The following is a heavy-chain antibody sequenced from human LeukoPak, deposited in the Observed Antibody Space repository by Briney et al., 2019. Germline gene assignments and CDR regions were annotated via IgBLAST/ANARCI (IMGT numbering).Heavy chain of an antibody. J-gene: IGHJ6*02. Sequence: PGGSLRLSCAASGFTFITYEMNWVRQAPGRGLEWVASINQDGTKKDYVDSVKGRFTISRDNAKNSLHLQMSSLRAEDTAVYYCARETNLGVWGQGTTVTVSS. CDR3: ARETNLGV. D-gene: IGHD1-14*01. CDR1: GFTFITYE. V-gene: IGHV3-7*05. CDR2: INQDGTKK.